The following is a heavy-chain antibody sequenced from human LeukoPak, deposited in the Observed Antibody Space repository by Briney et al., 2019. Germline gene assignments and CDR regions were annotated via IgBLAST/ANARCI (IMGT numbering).Heavy chain of an antibody. D-gene: IGHD3-22*01. CDR3: ARDRTSYYDSRGYTFDY. Sequence: ASVTVSCKASGYTFTSYAMDWVRQAPGQRLEWMGWINTGNGDTKYSQKFQGRVTITRDTSASTAYMELSSLRSEDTAVYYCARDRTSYYDSRGYTFDYWGQGTLVIVSS. CDR1: GYTFTSYA. V-gene: IGHV1-3*04. J-gene: IGHJ4*02. CDR2: INTGNGDT.